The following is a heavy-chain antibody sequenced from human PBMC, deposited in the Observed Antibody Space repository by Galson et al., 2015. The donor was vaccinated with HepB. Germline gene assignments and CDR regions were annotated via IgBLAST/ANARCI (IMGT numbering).Heavy chain of an antibody. CDR1: GFTFSGYA. D-gene: IGHD1-14*01. Sequence: SLRLSGAASGFTFSGYAMHWVRQAPGKGLEWVAVISYDGSNKYYADSVKGRFTISRDNSKNTLYLQMNSLRAEDTAVYYCARPEQATPDEYWYFDLWGRGTLVTVSS. CDR3: ARPEQATPDEYWYFDL. V-gene: IGHV3-30*04. CDR2: ISYDGSNK. J-gene: IGHJ2*01.